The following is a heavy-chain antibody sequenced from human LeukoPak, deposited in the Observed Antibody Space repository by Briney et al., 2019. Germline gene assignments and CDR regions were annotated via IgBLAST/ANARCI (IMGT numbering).Heavy chain of an antibody. D-gene: IGHD6-19*01. J-gene: IGHJ4*02. V-gene: IGHV1-2*06. CDR2: INPNSGGT. Sequence: ASVKVSCKASGYTFTGYYMHWVRQAPGQGLEWMGQINPNSGGTNYAQKFQGRVTMTRDTSISTAYMELSRLRSDDTAVYYCATMYSSGWYPFDYWGQGTLVTVSS. CDR3: ATMYSSGWYPFDY. CDR1: GYTFTGYY.